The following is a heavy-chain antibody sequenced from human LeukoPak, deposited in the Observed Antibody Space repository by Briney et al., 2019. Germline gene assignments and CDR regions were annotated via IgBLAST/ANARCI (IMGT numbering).Heavy chain of an antibody. V-gene: IGHV4-39*01. CDR3: AREYQLLYDY. J-gene: IGHJ4*02. CDR1: GGSISSSSYY. Sequence: SETLSLTCTVSGGSISSSSYYWGWIRQPPGKGLEWIRSIYYSGSTYYNPSLKSRVTISVDTSKNQFSLKLSSVTVADTAVYYCAREYQLLYDYWGQGTLVTVSS. D-gene: IGHD2-2*02. CDR2: IYYSGST.